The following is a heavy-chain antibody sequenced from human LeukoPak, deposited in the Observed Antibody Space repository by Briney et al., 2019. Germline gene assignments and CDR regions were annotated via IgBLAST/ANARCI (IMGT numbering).Heavy chain of an antibody. CDR1: GFSFSIYA. CDR2: ISDGGSRT. V-gene: IGHV3-23*01. CDR3: AKVQLGIGIDY. D-gene: IGHD7-27*01. J-gene: IGHJ4*02. Sequence: GGSLRLSCAASGFSFSIYAVSWVRQAPGKGLEWVSGISDGGSRTYYADSVKGRFTISRDDSKNMLYLQMNSLRAEDTAVYYCAKVQLGIGIDYWGQGTLVTVSS.